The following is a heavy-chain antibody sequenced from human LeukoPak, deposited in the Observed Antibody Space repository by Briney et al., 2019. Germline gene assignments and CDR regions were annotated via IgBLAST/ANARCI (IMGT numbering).Heavy chain of an antibody. CDR3: ARDSSYYGSGSYSH. Sequence: PSETLSLTCTVSGGSISSYYWSWIRQPPGKGLEWIGYIYYSGSTNYNPSLKSRVTISVDTSKNQFSLKLSSVTAADTAVYYCARDSSYYGSGSYSHWGQGTLVTVSS. CDR1: GGSISSYY. CDR2: IYYSGST. J-gene: IGHJ4*02. V-gene: IGHV4-59*01. D-gene: IGHD3-10*01.